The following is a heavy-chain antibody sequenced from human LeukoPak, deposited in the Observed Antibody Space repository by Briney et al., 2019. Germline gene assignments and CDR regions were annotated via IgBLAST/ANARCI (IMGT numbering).Heavy chain of an antibody. Sequence: GGSLRLSCAASGFTFSSYKMNWVRQAPGKGLEWVSSISSSSSFIYYADSLKGRFTISRDNAKNSLYLQMNSLRAEDTAVYYCARTYFGSGNTLVHWGQGTLVTVSS. CDR1: GFTFSSYK. J-gene: IGHJ4*02. CDR3: ARTYFGSGNTLVH. D-gene: IGHD3-10*01. V-gene: IGHV3-21*01. CDR2: ISSSSSFI.